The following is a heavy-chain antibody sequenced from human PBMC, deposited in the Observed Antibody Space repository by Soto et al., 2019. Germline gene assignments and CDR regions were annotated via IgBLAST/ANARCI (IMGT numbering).Heavy chain of an antibody. CDR3: AKDLARWYYFDY. D-gene: IGHD2-15*01. J-gene: IGHJ4*02. V-gene: IGHV3-23*01. Sequence: GGSLRLSCAASGFTFSNYWMSWVRQAPGKGLEWVSAISGSGGSTYYADSVKGRFTVSRDNSKNTLYLQMNSLRAEDTAVYYCAKDLARWYYFDYWGQGTLVTVSS. CDR1: GFTFSNYW. CDR2: ISGSGGST.